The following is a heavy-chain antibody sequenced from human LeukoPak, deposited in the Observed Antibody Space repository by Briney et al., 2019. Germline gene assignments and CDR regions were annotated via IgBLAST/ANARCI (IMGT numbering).Heavy chain of an antibody. J-gene: IGHJ1*01. CDR3: ARGGYSYGYESGLFQH. V-gene: IGHV4-61*01. D-gene: IGHD5-18*01. CDR2: IYYSGST. Sequence: PSQTLSLTCTVSGGSISSGSYYWSWIRQPPGKGLEWIGYIYYSGSTNYNPSLKSRVTISVDTSKNQFSLKLSSVTAADTAVYYCARGGYSYGYESGLFQHWGQGTLVTVSS. CDR1: GGSISSGSYY.